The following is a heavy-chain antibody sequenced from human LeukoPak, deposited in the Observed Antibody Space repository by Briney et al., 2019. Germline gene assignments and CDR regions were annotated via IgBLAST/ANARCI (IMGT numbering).Heavy chain of an antibody. Sequence: SETLSLTCNVSGGSVTSYFWSWIRQPPGKGLEWIGYMYYTGSSHYNPSLKSRATISIDTSKNHFSLRLNSVTASDTAVYYCARHLSTYYDPWGQGTLVTVSS. CDR3: ARHLSTYYDP. CDR1: GGSVTSYF. D-gene: IGHD3-10*01. V-gene: IGHV4-59*08. J-gene: IGHJ5*02. CDR2: MYYTGSS.